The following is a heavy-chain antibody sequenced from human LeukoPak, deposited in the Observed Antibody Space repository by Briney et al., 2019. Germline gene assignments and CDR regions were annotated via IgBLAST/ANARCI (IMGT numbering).Heavy chain of an antibody. CDR3: ARYTSIVVIPAAMRTVAAPTTHHWFDP. J-gene: IGHJ5*02. V-gene: IGHV4-34*01. Sequence: SETLSLTCAVYGGSFSGYYWSWICQPPGKGLEWIGEINHSGSTNYNPSPKSRVTISVDTSKNQFSLKLSSVTAADTAVYYCARYTSIVVIPAAMRTVAAPTTHHWFDPWGQGTLVTVSS. CDR1: GGSFSGYY. D-gene: IGHD2-2*01. CDR2: INHSGST.